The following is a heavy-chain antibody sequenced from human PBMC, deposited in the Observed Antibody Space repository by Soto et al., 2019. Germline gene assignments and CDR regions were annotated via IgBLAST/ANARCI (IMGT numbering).Heavy chain of an antibody. V-gene: IGHV1-18*01. CDR1: GYMFVTYG. CDR2: ISAYNGNT. CDR3: ARDLDGSGSYYTDY. Sequence: QVQLVQSGAEVKKPGASVKVSCKASGYMFVTYGINWVRQAPGQGLEWMGWISAYNGNTKYAQNRQGSVTMTTDAFTRTDYMEMRSLRSDDTAVYYCARDLDGSGSYYTDYWGPGTLVTVSS. J-gene: IGHJ4*02. D-gene: IGHD3-10*01.